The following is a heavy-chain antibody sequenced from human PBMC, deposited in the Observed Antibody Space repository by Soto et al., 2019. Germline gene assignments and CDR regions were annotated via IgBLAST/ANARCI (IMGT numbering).Heavy chain of an antibody. D-gene: IGHD3-10*01. CDR2: IWYDGSNK. J-gene: IGHJ6*02. Sequence: QVQLVESGGGVVQPGRSLRLSCAASGFTFSSYGMHWVRQAPGKGLEWVAVIWYDGSNKYYADSVKGRFTISRDNSKNTLYLQMNSLRAEDTAVYYCARVYGDTIVRGVYYYYYGMEVWGQGTTVTVSS. CDR1: GFTFSSYG. V-gene: IGHV3-33*01. CDR3: ARVYGDTIVRGVYYYYYGMEV.